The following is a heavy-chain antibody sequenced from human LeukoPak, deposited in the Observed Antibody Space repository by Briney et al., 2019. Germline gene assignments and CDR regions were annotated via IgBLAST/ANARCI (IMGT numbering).Heavy chain of an antibody. CDR3: AKSHLSSSSSWRIHFDY. CDR1: GFTFSDFD. CDR2: ISGGGDRT. V-gene: IGHV3-23*01. J-gene: IGHJ4*02. Sequence: QPGGSLRLSCAASGFTFSDFDMSWVRQAPGKGLEWVSAISGGGDRTYYADSVKGRFTISRDNSKNTLYLQMNSLRAEDAAVYYCAKSHLSSSSSWRIHFDYWGQGTLVTVSS. D-gene: IGHD6-13*01.